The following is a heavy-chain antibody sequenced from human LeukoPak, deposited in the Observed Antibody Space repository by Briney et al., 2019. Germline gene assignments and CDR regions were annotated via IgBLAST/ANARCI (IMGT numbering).Heavy chain of an antibody. CDR2: INPNSGGT. D-gene: IGHD3-22*01. J-gene: IGHJ4*02. Sequence: ASVKVSCKASGYTFTGYYMHWVRQAPGQGLEWMGWINPNSGGTNYAQKFQGRVTMTRDTSISTAYMELRSLRSDDTAVYYCARGVVVIADLYFDYWGQGTLVTVSS. V-gene: IGHV1-2*02. CDR3: ARGVVVIADLYFDY. CDR1: GYTFTGYY.